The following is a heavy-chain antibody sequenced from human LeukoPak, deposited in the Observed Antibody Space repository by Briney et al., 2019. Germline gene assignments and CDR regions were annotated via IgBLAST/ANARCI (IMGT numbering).Heavy chain of an antibody. Sequence: SETLSLTCTVSGGSISSYYWSWIRQPPGKGLEWIGYIYYTGSTNYNPSLKSRVTISVDTSKNQFSLRLSSVTAADTAVYYCARASGGIDYWGQGTLVTVSS. D-gene: IGHD2-15*01. J-gene: IGHJ4*02. CDR3: ARASGGIDY. CDR2: IYYTGST. V-gene: IGHV4-59*01. CDR1: GGSISSYY.